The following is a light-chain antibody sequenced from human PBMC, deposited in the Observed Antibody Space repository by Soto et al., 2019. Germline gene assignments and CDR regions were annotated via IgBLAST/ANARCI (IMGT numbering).Light chain of an antibody. CDR2: DAS. J-gene: IGKJ1*01. CDR3: QQFNSYPGWT. Sequence: AIQLTQSPSSLSASVGDRVTITCRASQGISSALAWYQQKPGKAPKLLIYDASSLESGVPSRFSGSGSGTDFTLTISSLQPVDFATYYCQQFNSYPGWTXGQGTKVDIK. CDR1: QGISSA. V-gene: IGKV1-13*02.